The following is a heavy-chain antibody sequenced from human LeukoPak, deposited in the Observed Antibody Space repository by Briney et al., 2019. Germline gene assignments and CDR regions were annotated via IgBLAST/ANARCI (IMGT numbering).Heavy chain of an antibody. CDR1: GGSISSGDYY. J-gene: IGHJ4*02. CDR3: ASLSGEDDSSGYLPLRFDY. V-gene: IGHV4-30-4*01. CDR2: IYYSGST. D-gene: IGHD3-22*01. Sequence: PSETLSLTCTVSGGSISSGDYYWSWIREPPGKGLEWIGYIYYSGSTYHNPSLKSRVTISVDTSKNQFSLKLSSVTAADTAVYYCASLSGEDDSSGYLPLRFDYWGQGTLVTVSS.